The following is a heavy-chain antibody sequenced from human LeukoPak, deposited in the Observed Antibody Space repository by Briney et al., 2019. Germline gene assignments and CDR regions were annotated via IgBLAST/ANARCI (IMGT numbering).Heavy chain of an antibody. J-gene: IGHJ3*02. CDR3: ARAWDSSGYRGAFHI. D-gene: IGHD3-22*01. Sequence: PSETLSLTCTVSGGSVSSGSYYWNWIRQPPGKGLEWIGYISYTGSTNYNPSLKSRVTISVETSKKQNSLKLSSVTAADTAVYYCARAWDSSGYRGAFHIWGQGTMVTVSS. V-gene: IGHV4-61*01. CDR2: ISYTGST. CDR1: GGSVSSGSYY.